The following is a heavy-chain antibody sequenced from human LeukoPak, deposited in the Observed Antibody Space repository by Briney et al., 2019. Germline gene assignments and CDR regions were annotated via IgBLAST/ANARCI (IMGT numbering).Heavy chain of an antibody. J-gene: IGHJ4*02. CDR2: ISYDGSNK. Sequence: PEGSLRLSCAASGFTFSSYAMHWVRQAPGKGLEWVAVISYDGSNKYYADSVKGRFTISRDNSKNTLYLQMNSLRAEDMAVYYRARDPIAAAGTPEYYFDYWGQGTLVTVSS. CDR1: GFTFSSYA. CDR3: ARDPIAAAGTPEYYFDY. V-gene: IGHV3-30-3*01. D-gene: IGHD6-13*01.